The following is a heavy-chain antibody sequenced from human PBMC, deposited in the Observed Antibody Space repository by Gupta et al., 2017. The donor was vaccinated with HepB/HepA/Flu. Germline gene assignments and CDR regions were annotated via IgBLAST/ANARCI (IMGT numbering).Heavy chain of an antibody. Sequence: QVQLVESGGGVVQPGRSLRLSCAASGFIFSSYGMHWVRQAPGKGLEWVAVISYDGSNKYYADSVKGRFTISRDNSKNTLYLQMNSLRAEDTAVYYCANFGDYFDYWGQGTLVTVSS. V-gene: IGHV3-30*18. CDR3: ANFGDYFDY. J-gene: IGHJ4*02. D-gene: IGHD3-10*01. CDR2: ISYDGSNK. CDR1: GFIFSSYG.